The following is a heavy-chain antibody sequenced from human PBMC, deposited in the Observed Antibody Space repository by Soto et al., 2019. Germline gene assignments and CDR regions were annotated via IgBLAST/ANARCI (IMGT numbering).Heavy chain of an antibody. CDR3: ASRPITKAPYGMDV. CDR1: GGTFSSYA. D-gene: IGHD3-10*01. CDR2: IIPIFGTA. Sequence: QVQLVQSGAEVKKPGSSVKVSCKASGGTFSSYAISWVRQAPGQGLEWMGGIIPIFGTANYAQKFQGRVTITADESTSTAHMELSSLRSQDTAVYYCASRPITKAPYGMDVWGQGTTVTVSS. V-gene: IGHV1-69*01. J-gene: IGHJ6*02.